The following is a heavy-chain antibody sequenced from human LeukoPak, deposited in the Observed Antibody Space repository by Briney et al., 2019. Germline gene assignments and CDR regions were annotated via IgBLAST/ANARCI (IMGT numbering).Heavy chain of an antibody. V-gene: IGHV1-18*01. D-gene: IGHD1-26*01. CDR2: ISAYNGNT. Sequence: GASVKVSCKASGGTFSSYGISWVRQAPGQGLEWMGWISAYNGNTNYAQKLQGRVTMTTDTSTSTAYMELRSLRSDDTAVYYCARDRALQIPIPWELPRADYWGQGTLVTVSS. CDR1: GGTFSSYG. CDR3: ARDRALQIPIPWELPRADY. J-gene: IGHJ4*02.